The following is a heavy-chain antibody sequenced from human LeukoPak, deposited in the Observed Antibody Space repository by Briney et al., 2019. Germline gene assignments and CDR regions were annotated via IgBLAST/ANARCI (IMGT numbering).Heavy chain of an antibody. CDR1: GGSFSGYY. CDR3: ARGRRGYSYGINFDY. D-gene: IGHD5-18*01. J-gene: IGHJ4*02. V-gene: IGHV4-34*01. CDR2: INHSGST. Sequence: SETLSLTCAVYGGSFSGYYWSWIRQPPGKGLEWIGEINHSGSTNYNPSLKSRVTISVDTSKNQFSLKLSSVTAADTAVYYCARGRRGYSYGINFDYWGQGTLVTVSS.